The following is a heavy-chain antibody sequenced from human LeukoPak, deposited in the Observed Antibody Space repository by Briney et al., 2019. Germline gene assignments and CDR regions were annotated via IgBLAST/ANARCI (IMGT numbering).Heavy chain of an antibody. CDR2: IKEAGSEK. J-gene: IGHJ3*02. Sequence: GGSLRLSCAASGFTFSNYWMSWVRQAPGKGLEFMANIKEAGSEKYYVDSVKGRFTISRDNDKNSVHLQMNNLRAEDTAVYYCAKTTQWLVQNAFDIWGQGTMVTVSS. CDR3: AKTTQWLVQNAFDI. D-gene: IGHD6-19*01. CDR1: GFTFSNYW. V-gene: IGHV3-7*03.